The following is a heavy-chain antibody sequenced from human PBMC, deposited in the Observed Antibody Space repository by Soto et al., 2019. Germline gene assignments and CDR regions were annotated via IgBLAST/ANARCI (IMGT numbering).Heavy chain of an antibody. Sequence: GGSLRLSCAASGFTFSSYSMNWVRQAPGKGLEWVSYISSSSSTIYYADSVKGRFTISRDNAKNSLYLQMNSLRAEDTAVYYCARDGGDFWSGYYKSPDFDFRGQGTLVTVSS. V-gene: IGHV3-48*01. CDR1: GFTFSSYS. D-gene: IGHD3-3*01. J-gene: IGHJ4*02. CDR2: ISSSSSTI. CDR3: ARDGGDFWSGYYKSPDFDF.